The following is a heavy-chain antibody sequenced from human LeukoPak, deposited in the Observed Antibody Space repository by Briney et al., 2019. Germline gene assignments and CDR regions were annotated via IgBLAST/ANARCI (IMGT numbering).Heavy chain of an antibody. V-gene: IGHV3-53*05. D-gene: IGHD2-21*02. CDR1: GFTVSSNY. CDR2: IYSGGNT. Sequence: GGSLRLSCAASGFTVSSNYMSWVRQAPGKGLEWVSVIYSGGNTYYADSVKGRFTISRDNSKNTLYLQMNSLRAEDTAVYYCARDIYLREYCGGDCYSGYFDYWGQGTLVTVSS. J-gene: IGHJ4*02. CDR3: ARDIYLREYCGGDCYSGYFDY.